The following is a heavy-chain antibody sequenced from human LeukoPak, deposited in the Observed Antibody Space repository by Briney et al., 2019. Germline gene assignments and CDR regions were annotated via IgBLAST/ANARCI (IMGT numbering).Heavy chain of an antibody. Sequence: PGGSLGLSCAASGFNFNTYTMNWVRQAPGKGLEWVSSISSDSSYIYYADAVHGRFTVSRDNAKYSLYLQMNSLRAEDTAVYYCVRGSYGAYDYWGQGSLVTVSS. CDR3: VRGSYGAYDY. D-gene: IGHD4-17*01. CDR2: ISSDSSYI. CDR1: GFNFNTYT. V-gene: IGHV3-21*01. J-gene: IGHJ4*02.